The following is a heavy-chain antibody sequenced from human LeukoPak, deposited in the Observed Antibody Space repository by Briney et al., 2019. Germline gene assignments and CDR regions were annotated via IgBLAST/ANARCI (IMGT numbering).Heavy chain of an antibody. J-gene: IGHJ4*02. V-gene: IGHV4-34*01. CDR2: INHSGST. CDR1: GGSFSGYY. D-gene: IGHD5-18*01. CDR3: ARRGYTYGYTY. Sequence: TSETLSLTCAVYGGSFSGYYRSWIRQPPGKGLEWIGEINHSGSTNYNPSLKSRVTISVDTSKNQFSLNLSSVTAADTAVYYCARRGYTYGYTYWGQGTLVTVSS.